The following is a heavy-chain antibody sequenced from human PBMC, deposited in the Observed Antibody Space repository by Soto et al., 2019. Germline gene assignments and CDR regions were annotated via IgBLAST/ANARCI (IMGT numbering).Heavy chain of an antibody. D-gene: IGHD6-13*01. CDR2: ISYDGSNK. V-gene: IGHV3-30-3*01. CDR3: AIPPRGSPRGY. J-gene: IGHJ4*02. Sequence: QVQLVESGGGVVQPGRSLRLSCAASGFTFSSYAMHWVRQAPGKGLEWVAVISYDGSNKYYADSVKGRFTISRDNSKNTLYLQMNSLRAEDTAVYYCAIPPRGSPRGYWGQGTLVTVSS. CDR1: GFTFSSYA.